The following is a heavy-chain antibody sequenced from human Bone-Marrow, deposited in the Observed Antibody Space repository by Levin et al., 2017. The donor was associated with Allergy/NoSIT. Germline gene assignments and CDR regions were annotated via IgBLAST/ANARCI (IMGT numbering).Heavy chain of an antibody. CDR2: FDPEDVKT. Sequence: GESLKISCKISGYSLTELSMHWVRQAPGKGLEWMGGFDPEDVKTIYAQKFQGRVTMTEDTSKDTAYMEMRSLRSEDTAVYYCTTWDFTYSYDSIVYFCHYWGQGTRVTVSS. V-gene: IGHV1-24*01. CDR3: TTWDFTYSYDSIVYFCHY. CDR1: GYSLTELS. D-gene: IGHD3-22*01. J-gene: IGHJ4*02.